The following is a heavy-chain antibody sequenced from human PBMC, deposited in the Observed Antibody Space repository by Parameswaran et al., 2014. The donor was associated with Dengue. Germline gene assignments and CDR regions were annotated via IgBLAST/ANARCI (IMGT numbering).Heavy chain of an antibody. D-gene: IGHD5-12*01. Sequence: VRQMPGKGLEWVSVIYSGGSTYYADSVKGRFTISRDNSKNTLYLQMNSLRAEDTAVYYCARSALGYSGYDEPFDYWARNLVTVSS. V-gene: IGHV3-66*02. CDR2: IYSGGST. CDR3: ARSALGYSGYDEPFDY. J-gene: IGHJ4*01.